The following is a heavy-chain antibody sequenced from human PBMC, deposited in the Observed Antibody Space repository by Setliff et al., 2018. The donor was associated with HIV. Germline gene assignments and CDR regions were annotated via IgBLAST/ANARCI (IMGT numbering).Heavy chain of an antibody. CDR3: ARESYFYYFDY. J-gene: IGHJ4*02. CDR1: GGSISSGTYY. Sequence: SETLSLTCTVSGGSISSGTYYWSWIRQPAGKALEWIGRIYTSGSTNYNPSLKSRVTISVDTSKNQFSLRLSSVTAADAAVYYCARESYFYYFDYWGQGTLVTVSS. CDR2: IYTSGST. D-gene: IGHD3-10*01. V-gene: IGHV4-61*02.